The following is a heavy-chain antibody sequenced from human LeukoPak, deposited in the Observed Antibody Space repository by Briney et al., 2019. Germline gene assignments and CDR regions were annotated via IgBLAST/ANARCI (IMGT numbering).Heavy chain of an antibody. D-gene: IGHD1-1*01. CDR3: ARVESMYYFDY. J-gene: IGHJ4*02. CDR1: GGSFSGYY. V-gene: IGHV4-34*01. CDR2: INHSGST. Sequence: KSSETLSLTCAVYGGSFSGYYWSWIRQPPGKGLEWIGEINHSGSTNYNPSLKSRVTISVDTSKNQSSLKLSSVTAADTAVYYCARVESMYYFDYWGQGTLVTVSS.